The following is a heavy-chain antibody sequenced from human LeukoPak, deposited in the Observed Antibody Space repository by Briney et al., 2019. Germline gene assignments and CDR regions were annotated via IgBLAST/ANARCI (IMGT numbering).Heavy chain of an antibody. D-gene: IGHD2-2*01. Sequence: PSETLSLTCAVYGGSFSGYYWSWIRQPPGKGLEWIGEINHSGSTNYNPSLKSRVTISVGTSKNQFSLKLSSVTAADTAVDYCARGLGALGSTQNAFDIWGQGTMVTVSS. CDR2: INHSGST. V-gene: IGHV4-34*01. CDR3: ARGLGALGSTQNAFDI. CDR1: GGSFSGYY. J-gene: IGHJ3*02.